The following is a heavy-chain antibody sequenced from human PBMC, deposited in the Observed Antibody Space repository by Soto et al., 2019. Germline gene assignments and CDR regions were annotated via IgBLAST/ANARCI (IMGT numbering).Heavy chain of an antibody. CDR1: TDSRTNRGDY. CDR2: IFHTGRT. Sequence: ASETLSVTCRVVTDSRTNRGDYWSWVRQKPGKGLEWIGHIFHTGRTHVNPSLKGRASISVDTSNYQFSLYLMSVTAADTAVYFCARWVEVSLDYFDSWGQGIPVTVSS. D-gene: IGHD2-15*01. CDR3: ARWVEVSLDYFDS. V-gene: IGHV4-31*03. J-gene: IGHJ4*02.